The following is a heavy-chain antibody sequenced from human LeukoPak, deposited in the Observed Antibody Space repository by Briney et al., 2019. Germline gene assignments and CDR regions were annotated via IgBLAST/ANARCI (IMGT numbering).Heavy chain of an antibody. CDR1: GYTFTGYY. Sequence: ASVKVSCKASGYTFTGYYMHWVRQAPGQGLEWMGWINPNSGGTNYAQKFQGRVTMTRDTSISTAYMELSRLRSDDTAMYYCARDGSGFRAYFQHWGQGTLVTVSS. V-gene: IGHV1-2*02. D-gene: IGHD3-10*01. CDR2: INPNSGGT. CDR3: ARDGSGFRAYFQH. J-gene: IGHJ1*01.